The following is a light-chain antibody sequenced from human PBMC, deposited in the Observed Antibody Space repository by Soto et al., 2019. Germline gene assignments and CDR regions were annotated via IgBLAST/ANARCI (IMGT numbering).Light chain of an antibody. Sequence: DIQMTQSPSTLSASVGDRVTITCRASQSISTSLAWYQQKPGKAPKFLIYDASSLESGVPSRFSGSGSGTEFTITISSLQPDDFASYYCQQYNSDYTFGQGTKLEIK. CDR1: QSISTS. CDR3: QQYNSDYT. J-gene: IGKJ2*01. V-gene: IGKV1-5*01. CDR2: DAS.